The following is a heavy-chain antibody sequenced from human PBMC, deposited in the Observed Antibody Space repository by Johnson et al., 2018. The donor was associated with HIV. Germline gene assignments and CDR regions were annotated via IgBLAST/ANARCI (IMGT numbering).Heavy chain of an antibody. D-gene: IGHD7-27*01. CDR3: AKGEAQEGWIQLGSYAFDI. CDR2: IQNDGTKK. V-gene: IGHV3-30*04. Sequence: VQLVESGGGVVQPGRSLRLSCAASGFTFSSYAMHWVRQAPGKGLEWVAVIQNDGTKKHYADFVKGRFTVSRDNSRNTVFLQMSNLRTEETAVYYCAKGEAQEGWIQLGSYAFDIWGQGTMVTVSS. CDR1: GFTFSSYA. J-gene: IGHJ3*02.